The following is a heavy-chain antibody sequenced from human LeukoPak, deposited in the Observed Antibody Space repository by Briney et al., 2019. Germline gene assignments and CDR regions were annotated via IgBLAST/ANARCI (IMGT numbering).Heavy chain of an antibody. V-gene: IGHV4-59*08. D-gene: IGHD4-17*01. CDR1: DGSISSYY. CDR2: IYYSGST. CDR3: ARVDGDSLKFDY. Sequence: PSETLSLTCTVSDGSISSYYWSWIRQPPGKGLEWIGYIYYSGSTNYNPSLKSRVTISVDTSKNQFSLKMSSVTAADTAFYYCARVDGDSLKFDYWGQGTLVTVSS. J-gene: IGHJ4*02.